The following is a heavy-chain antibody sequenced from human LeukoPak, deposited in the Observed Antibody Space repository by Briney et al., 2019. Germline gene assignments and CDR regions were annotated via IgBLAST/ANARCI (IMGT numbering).Heavy chain of an antibody. CDR2: ISGSGGST. D-gene: IGHD5-12*01. V-gene: IGHV3-23*01. Sequence: GGSLRLSCAASGFTFSSYAMSWVRQAPGKGLEWVSAISGSGGSTYYADSVKGRFTISRDNSKNTLYLQMNSLRAEDTAVYYCAKARGYSGYGYLDYWGQGTLVTVSS. CDR3: AKARGYSGYGYLDY. J-gene: IGHJ4*02. CDR1: GFTFSSYA.